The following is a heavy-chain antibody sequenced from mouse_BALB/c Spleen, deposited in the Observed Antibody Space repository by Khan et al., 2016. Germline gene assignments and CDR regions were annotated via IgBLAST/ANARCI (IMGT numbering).Heavy chain of an antibody. V-gene: IGHV1-20*02. CDR3: SRDYGSPRGPMDY. J-gene: IGHJ4*01. Sequence: VQLKQSGPELVKPGASVKISCKASGYSFIGYFMNWVMQSHGKSLEWIGRINPYNGDTFYNQKFKGKATLTVDKSSSTAHMELRSLASEDSAVYYCSRDYGSPRGPMDYWGQGTSVTVSS. D-gene: IGHD1-1*01. CDR1: GYSFIGYF. CDR2: INPYNGDT.